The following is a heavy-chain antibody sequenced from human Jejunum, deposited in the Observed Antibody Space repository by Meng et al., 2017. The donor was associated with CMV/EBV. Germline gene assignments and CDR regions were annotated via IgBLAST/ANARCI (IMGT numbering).Heavy chain of an antibody. CDR1: GGPVSSGLYY. V-gene: IGHV4-61*01. Sequence: GGPVSSGLYYWSWIRQPPGKGLEWLGYIFYSGSTNYNASLKSRVTISLDTSNNQFSLKLNSVTAADTAVYYCARDGVASRPYVGIDYWGQGTLVTVSS. CDR2: IFYSGST. CDR3: ARDGVASRPYVGIDY. D-gene: IGHD6-6*01. J-gene: IGHJ4*02.